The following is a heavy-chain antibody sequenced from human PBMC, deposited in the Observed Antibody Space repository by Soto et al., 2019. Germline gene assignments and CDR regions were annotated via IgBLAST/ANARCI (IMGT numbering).Heavy chain of an antibody. CDR1: GFTFSNYN. Sequence: GGSLRLSCAASGFTFSNYNMNWVRQAPGKGLEWVSSISSSSTYIFYADSVKGRFTISRDNAQNSVYLQMNSLRAEDTAVYYCARVRATYYSALDYWGRGTLVTVSS. CDR2: ISSSSTYI. V-gene: IGHV3-21*01. D-gene: IGHD3-10*01. CDR3: ARVRATYYSALDY. J-gene: IGHJ4*02.